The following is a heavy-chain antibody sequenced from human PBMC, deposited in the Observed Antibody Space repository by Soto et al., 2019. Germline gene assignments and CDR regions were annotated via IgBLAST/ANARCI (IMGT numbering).Heavy chain of an antibody. CDR3: TRGYGQLGNW. V-gene: IGHV1-46*03. CDR2: INPSGDGP. Sequence: QEQLEQSGAEVKEPGASVRVSCKASGNTFANYWMHWVRQAPGQGLEWMGTINPSGDGPTYAQKFQGRIRMARDTSTSTAYMELSSLRSEDTAVYYCTRGYGQLGNWWGQGTLVTVSS. CDR1: GNTFANYW. J-gene: IGHJ4*02. D-gene: IGHD6-6*01.